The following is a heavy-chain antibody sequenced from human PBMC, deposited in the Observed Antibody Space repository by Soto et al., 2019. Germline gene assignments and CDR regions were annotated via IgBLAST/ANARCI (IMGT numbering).Heavy chain of an antibody. CDR3: KAMVRGTVDYYYYGMDV. D-gene: IGHD3-10*01. V-gene: IGHV3-23*01. CDR2: ISGSGGST. Sequence: GGSLRLSCAASGFTFSSYAMSWVRQAPGKGLEWVSAISGSGGSTYYADSVKGRFTISRDNSNNTLYLQMNSLRAEDTAVYYCKAMVRGTVDYYYYGMDVWGQGTTVTVSS. J-gene: IGHJ6*02. CDR1: GFTFSSYA.